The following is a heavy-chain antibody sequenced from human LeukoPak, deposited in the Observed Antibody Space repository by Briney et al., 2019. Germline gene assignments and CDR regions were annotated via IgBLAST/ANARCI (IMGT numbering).Heavy chain of an antibody. V-gene: IGHV3-33*01. CDR3: ARDCGGDCPLDY. D-gene: IGHD2-21*02. CDR2: IWYDGSNK. CDR1: GFTFSSYG. Sequence: PGGSLRLSCAASGFTFSSYGMHWVRQAPGKGLEWVAVIWYDGSNKYYADSVKGRFTISRDNSKNTLYLQMNSLRAEDTAVYYCARDCGGDCPLDYRGQGTLVTVSS. J-gene: IGHJ4*02.